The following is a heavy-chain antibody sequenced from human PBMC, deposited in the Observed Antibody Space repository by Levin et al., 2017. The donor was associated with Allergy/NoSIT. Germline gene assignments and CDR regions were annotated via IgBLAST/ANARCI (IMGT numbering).Heavy chain of an antibody. Sequence: LSGGSLRLSCAASGFTFSTYAMIWVRQAPGEGLEWVSSINGYGDYTHYGDSVKGRFTISRDNSRNTLSLQMNGLRADDTAVYYCARSSDASGRYSDAFDIWGQGTMVTVSS. D-gene: IGHD2-2*02. CDR3: ARSSDASGRYSDAFDI. J-gene: IGHJ3*02. V-gene: IGHV3-23*01. CDR1: GFTFSTYA. CDR2: INGYGDYT.